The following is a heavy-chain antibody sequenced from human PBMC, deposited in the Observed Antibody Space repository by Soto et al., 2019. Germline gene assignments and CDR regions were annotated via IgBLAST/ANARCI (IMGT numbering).Heavy chain of an antibody. V-gene: IGHV1-69*13. CDR3: ASGGEYYDENLPHYYFFGMHV. Sequence: GASVKVSSKASGGTFSNYPITWVRRAPGQGLEWLGGIIPIFGKADYTQKFQGRVTITADEPTSTAYMEISSLRSEDTAVYYCASGGEYYDENLPHYYFFGMHVWGPGTTVTVSS. J-gene: IGHJ6*02. CDR2: IIPIFGKA. CDR1: GGTFSNYP. D-gene: IGHD3-16*01.